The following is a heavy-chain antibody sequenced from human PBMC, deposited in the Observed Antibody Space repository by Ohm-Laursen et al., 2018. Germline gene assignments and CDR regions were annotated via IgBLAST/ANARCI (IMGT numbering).Heavy chain of an antibody. CDR2: ISGSGGNT. Sequence: SLRLSCAASGFTFSSYAMSWVHQAPGKGLEWVSFISGSGGNTYYADSVKGRFTISRDNSQNTLYVQMNSLRAEDTGVYYCAKGRMVGAADHWGQGTLVTVSS. CDR1: GFTFSSYA. CDR3: AKGRMVGAADH. V-gene: IGHV3-23*01. D-gene: IGHD2-15*01. J-gene: IGHJ4*02.